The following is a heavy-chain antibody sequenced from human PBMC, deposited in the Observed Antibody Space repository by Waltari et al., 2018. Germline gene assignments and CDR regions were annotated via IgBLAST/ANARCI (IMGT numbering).Heavy chain of an antibody. Sequence: EVQLLESGGGLVQPGGSLRLSCAASGFTFSSYAMSWVRQAPGKGLEWVSASSGSGGSTYYAYSGKGRVTISRDNSKNTLYLQMNSLRAEDTAVYYCAKDLEQWLVQWLFGYWGQGTLVTVSS. CDR2: SSGSGGST. D-gene: IGHD6-19*01. CDR1: GFTFSSYA. V-gene: IGHV3-23*01. CDR3: AKDLEQWLVQWLFGY. J-gene: IGHJ4*02.